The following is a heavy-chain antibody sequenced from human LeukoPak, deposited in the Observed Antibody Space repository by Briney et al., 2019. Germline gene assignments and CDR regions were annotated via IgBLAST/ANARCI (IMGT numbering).Heavy chain of an antibody. CDR1: GYSFTNYW. D-gene: IGHD5-18*01. CDR3: ARGGPTSIQPTLGY. CDR2: IYPDHSDT. V-gene: IGHV5-51*01. Sequence: GESLKVSCKASGYSFTNYWLGWVRQMPGKGLEWIGNIYPDHSDTRFSTAFPGQVTVSADKSIGTGYLQWDSLEASGTAMYYCARGGPTSIQPTLGYWGQGTLVTVSS. J-gene: IGHJ4*02.